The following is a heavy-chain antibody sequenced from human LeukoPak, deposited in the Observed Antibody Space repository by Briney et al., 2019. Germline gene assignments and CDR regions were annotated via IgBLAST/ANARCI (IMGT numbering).Heavy chain of an antibody. CDR1: GFSLSTSGMC. CDR2: IDWDDDK. J-gene: IGHJ6*02. CDR3: ARMPYYYDSSGSDPRYYYYGMDV. Sequence: SGPALVKPTQTLTLTCTFSGFSLSTSGMCVSWIRQPPGKALEWLARIDWDDDKYYSTSLKTRLTISKDTSKNQVVLTMTNMDPVDTATYYCARMPYYYDSSGSDPRYYYYGMDVRGQGTTVTVSS. V-gene: IGHV2-70*11. D-gene: IGHD3-22*01.